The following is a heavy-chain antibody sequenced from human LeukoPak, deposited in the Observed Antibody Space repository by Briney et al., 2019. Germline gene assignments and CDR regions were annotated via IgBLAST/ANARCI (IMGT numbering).Heavy chain of an antibody. CDR1: GGSISSGSYY. V-gene: IGHV4-61*02. D-gene: IGHD2-15*01. CDR3: ARDQRYCSGGSCYSKPADY. CDR2: IYTSGST. J-gene: IGHJ4*02. Sequence: SETLSLTGTVSGGSISSGSYYWSWIRQPAGKGLEWIGRIYTSGSTNYNPSLKSRVTISVDTSENQFSLQLSPVTAADTAVYYCARDQRYCSGGSCYSKPADYWGQGTLVTVSS.